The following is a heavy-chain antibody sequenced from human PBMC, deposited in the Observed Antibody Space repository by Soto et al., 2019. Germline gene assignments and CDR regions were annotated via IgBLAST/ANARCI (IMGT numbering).Heavy chain of an antibody. CDR3: VRDRRIYYSDPHDEFVASDYEV. Sequence: QVQVVQSGAEVKKPGSSVRVSCTASGGIFGSHGFSWVRQAPGQRLEWVGGFIPIFRTLTYTEKFQARVRIAADESTNTVYLDLSSLTSEDTAVYYCVRDRRIYYSDPHDEFVASDYEVWGQGTMVSVSS. V-gene: IGHV1-69*01. J-gene: IGHJ3*01. D-gene: IGHD3-22*01. CDR2: FIPIFRTL. CDR1: GGIFGSHG.